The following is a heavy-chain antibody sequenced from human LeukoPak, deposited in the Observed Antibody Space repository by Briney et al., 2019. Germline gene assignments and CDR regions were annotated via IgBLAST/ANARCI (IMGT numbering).Heavy chain of an antibody. CDR3: ARDPLGITVPGTWFDP. J-gene: IGHJ5*02. V-gene: IGHV1-18*01. CDR1: GYTFTSYG. D-gene: IGHD6-19*01. Sequence: GASVKVSCKASGYTFTSYGISWVRQAPGQGLEWMGWISAYNGNTNYAQKFQGRVSMSTDTSTSTAYMELTSLRFDDTAVFYCARDPLGITVPGTWFDPWGQGTLVTVSS. CDR2: ISAYNGNT.